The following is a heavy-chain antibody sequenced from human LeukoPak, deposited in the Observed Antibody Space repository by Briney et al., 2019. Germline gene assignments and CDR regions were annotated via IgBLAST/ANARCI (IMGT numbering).Heavy chain of an antibody. CDR3: VRWGQGRDDYFDY. Sequence: PGGSLRLSCTASGFSFCSYSVHWVRQSPGKGLEWISYIGGGGDAIYYAESVRGRYTISRDIARNSVYLQVNSLRVEDTDVYCCVRWGQGRDDYFDYWGQGTLVTISS. CDR1: GFSFCSYS. V-gene: IGHV3-48*04. CDR2: IGGGGDAI. J-gene: IGHJ4*02. D-gene: IGHD3-16*01.